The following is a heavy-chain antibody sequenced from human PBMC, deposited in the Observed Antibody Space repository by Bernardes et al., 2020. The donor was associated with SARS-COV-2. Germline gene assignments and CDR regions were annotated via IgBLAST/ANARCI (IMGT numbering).Heavy chain of an antibody. CDR1: GGTFSSYT. CDR2: IIPILGIA. CDR3: ARVSVAVAGGAFDI. D-gene: IGHD6-19*01. J-gene: IGHJ3*02. Sequence: SVKVSCKASGGTFSSYTISWVRQAPGQGLEWMGRIIPILGIANYAQKFQGRVTITADKSTSTAYMELSSLRSEDTAVYYCARVSVAVAGGAFDIWGQGTMVTVSS. V-gene: IGHV1-69*02.